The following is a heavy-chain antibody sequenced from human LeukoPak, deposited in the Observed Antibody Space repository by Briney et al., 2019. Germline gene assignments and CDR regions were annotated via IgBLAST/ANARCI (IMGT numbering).Heavy chain of an antibody. CDR3: AAEAAAAGRGGDAFDI. CDR1: GFTFTSSA. CDR2: IVVGSGNT. J-gene: IGHJ3*02. V-gene: IGHV1-58*02. Sequence: SVKVSCKASGFTFTSSAMQWVRQARGQRLEWIGRIVVGSGNTNYAQKFQERVTITRDMSTSTAYMELSSLRSEDTAVYYCAAEAAAAGRGGDAFDIWGQGTMVTVSS. D-gene: IGHD6-13*01.